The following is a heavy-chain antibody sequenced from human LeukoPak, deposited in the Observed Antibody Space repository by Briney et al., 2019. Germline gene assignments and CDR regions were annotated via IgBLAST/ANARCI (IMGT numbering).Heavy chain of an antibody. CDR1: GFTFSSYS. Sequence: GGSLRLSCAASGFTFSSYSMNWVRQAPGKGLEWVSSISSSSSYIYYADSVKGRFTISRDNAKNSLYLQMNSLRAEDTPVYYCARDLVGATKGDFDYWGQGTLVTVSS. J-gene: IGHJ4*02. D-gene: IGHD1-26*01. V-gene: IGHV3-21*01. CDR3: ARDLVGATKGDFDY. CDR2: ISSSSSYI.